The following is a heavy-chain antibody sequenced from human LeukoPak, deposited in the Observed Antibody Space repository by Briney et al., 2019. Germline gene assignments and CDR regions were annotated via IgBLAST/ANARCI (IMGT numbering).Heavy chain of an antibody. CDR3: ARATGFDY. D-gene: IGHD3-10*01. V-gene: IGHV4-38-2*01. CDR2: IYHSGST. J-gene: IGHJ4*02. CDR1: GYSNSSGYY. Sequence: SETLSLTCAVSGYSNSSGYYWGWIRQPPGKGLEWIGSIYHSGSTYYNPSLKSRVTISVDTSKNQFSLKLSSVTAADTAVYYCARATGFDYWGQGTLVTVSS.